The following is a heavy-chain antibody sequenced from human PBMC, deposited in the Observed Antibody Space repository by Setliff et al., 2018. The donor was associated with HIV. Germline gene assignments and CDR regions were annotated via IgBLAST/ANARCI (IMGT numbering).Heavy chain of an antibody. CDR3: ARIHTGHNFWPYYGVDV. CDR2: ISGSGGST. D-gene: IGHD3-3*01. J-gene: IGHJ6*02. V-gene: IGHV3-23*01. Sequence: PGGSLRLSCAASGFTFSSYAMSWVRQAPGKGLEWVSAISGSGGSTSLTTRLTISKDTSKNQVVLTMTNMDPEDTATYYCARIHTGHNFWPYYGVDVWGQGTTVTVSS. CDR1: GFTFSSYA.